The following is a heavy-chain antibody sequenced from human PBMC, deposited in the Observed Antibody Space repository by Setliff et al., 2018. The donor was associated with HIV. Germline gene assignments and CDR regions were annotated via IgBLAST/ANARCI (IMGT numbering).Heavy chain of an antibody. CDR1: GGTFSSYA. Sequence: GASVKVSCKASGGTFSSYAISWVRQAPGQGLEWMGGIIPIFGTANYAQKFQGRVTITADESTSTAYMELSSLRSEDTAVYYCARGSVATRSRGYYYMDVWGKGTTVTVSS. CDR3: ARGSVATRSRGYYYMDV. CDR2: IIPIFGTA. V-gene: IGHV1-69*13. D-gene: IGHD1-1*01. J-gene: IGHJ6*03.